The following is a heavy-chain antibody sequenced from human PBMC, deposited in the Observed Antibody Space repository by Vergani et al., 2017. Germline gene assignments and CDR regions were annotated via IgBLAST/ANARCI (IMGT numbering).Heavy chain of an antibody. V-gene: IGHV4-34*01. D-gene: IGHD6-13*01. CDR2: INHSGST. Sequence: QVQLQQWGAGLLKPSETLSLTCAVSGGSFSGYYWIWIRQPPGKGLEWIGEINHSGSTNYNPSLKSRVTISVDTSKNQFSLKLSSVTAADPAVYYCARRSRRQQLVRFDYWGQGTLVTVSS. J-gene: IGHJ4*02. CDR1: GGSFSGYY. CDR3: ARRSRRQQLVRFDY.